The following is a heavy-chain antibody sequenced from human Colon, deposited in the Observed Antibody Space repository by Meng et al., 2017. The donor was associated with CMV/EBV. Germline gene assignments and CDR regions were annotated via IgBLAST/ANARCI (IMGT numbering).Heavy chain of an antibody. CDR3: ARVIQSSGVVISPFNY. CDR2: INADNGDT. Sequence: ASVKVSCKASGYTFSNYGMSWVRQAPGQGLEWLGWINADNGDTNYAQKVQDRVTMTTDTSTSTAYMELRSLRSDDTAVYYCARVIQSSGVVISPFNYWGQGTMVTVS. D-gene: IGHD3-3*01. CDR1: GYTFSNYG. J-gene: IGHJ4*02. V-gene: IGHV1-18*01.